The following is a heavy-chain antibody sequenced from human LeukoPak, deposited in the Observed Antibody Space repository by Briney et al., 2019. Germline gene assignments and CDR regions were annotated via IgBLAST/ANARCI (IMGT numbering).Heavy chain of an antibody. J-gene: IGHJ4*02. V-gene: IGHV1-69*06. D-gene: IGHD2-15*01. CDR3: TTELVVVVAATLAHSYFDY. CDR2: VIPIFGTA. Sequence: SVKVSCKASGGTFSSYAISWVRQAPGQGLEWMGGVIPIFGTANYAQKFQGRVTITADKSTSTAYMELSSLKTEDTAVYYCTTELVVVVAATLAHSYFDYWGQGTLVTVSS. CDR1: GGTFSSYA.